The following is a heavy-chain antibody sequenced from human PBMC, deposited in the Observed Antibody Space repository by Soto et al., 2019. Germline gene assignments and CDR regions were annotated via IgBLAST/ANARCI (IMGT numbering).Heavy chain of an antibody. J-gene: IGHJ4*02. V-gene: IGHV4-59*01. CDR1: GGSISSYY. CDR3: ARHDGASGGAFDY. Sequence: SETLSLTCTVSGGSISSYYWSWIRQPPGKGLEWIGYIYYSGSTNYNPSLKSRVTISVDTSKNQFSLKLSSVTAADTAVYYCARHDGASGGAFDYWGQGTPVTVSS. CDR2: IYYSGST. D-gene: IGHD4-17*01.